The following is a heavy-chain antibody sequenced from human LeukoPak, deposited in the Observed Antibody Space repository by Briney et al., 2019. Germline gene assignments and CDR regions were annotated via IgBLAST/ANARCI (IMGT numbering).Heavy chain of an antibody. CDR2: IDEAASTI. D-gene: IGHD2-21*02. V-gene: IGHV3-48*03. Sequence: PGGSLRLSCAASGFTVNNYEMHWVRQAPGKGLEWISYIDEAASTINYAASVWGRFTISRDNAQNSVHLQMNSLRDEDTAIYYCVGGRLLRSTDYFDYWGQGALVTVSS. CDR3: VGGRLLRSTDYFDY. CDR1: GFTVNNYE. J-gene: IGHJ4*02.